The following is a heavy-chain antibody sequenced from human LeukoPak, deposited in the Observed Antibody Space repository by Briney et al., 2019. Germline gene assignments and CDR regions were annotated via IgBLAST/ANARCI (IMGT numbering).Heavy chain of an antibody. CDR1: GGSISSYY. V-gene: IGHV4-59*01. CDR2: IYYSGST. Sequence: SETLSFTCTVSGGSISSYYWSWIRQPPGKGLEWIGYIYYSGSTNYNPSLKSRVTISVDTSKNQFSLKLSSVTAADTAVYYCARGFRIAAAQNDYWGQGTLFTVPS. J-gene: IGHJ4*02. CDR3: ARGFRIAAAQNDY. D-gene: IGHD6-13*01.